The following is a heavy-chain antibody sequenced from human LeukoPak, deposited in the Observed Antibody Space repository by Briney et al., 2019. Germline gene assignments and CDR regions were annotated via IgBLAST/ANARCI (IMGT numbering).Heavy chain of an antibody. V-gene: IGHV4-4*02. J-gene: IGHJ4*02. D-gene: IGHD3-16*02. CDR3: AREGGSYRPLDY. CDR2: VNLQGGT. Sequence: SGTLSLTCDVSGGSITQTNYWTWVRQPPGKGLEWIGEVNLQGGTNYNPSLLRRVAISVDTSANHVTSVTAADTAAYYCAREGGSYRPLDYSGQGTLVTVSS. CDR1: GGSITQTNY.